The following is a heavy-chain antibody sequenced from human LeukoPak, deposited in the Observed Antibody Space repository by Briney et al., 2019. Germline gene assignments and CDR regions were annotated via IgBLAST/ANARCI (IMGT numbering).Heavy chain of an antibody. CDR1: GGTFSSYA. CDR3: ASSYGSGSYYPGPPGY. J-gene: IGHJ4*02. D-gene: IGHD3-10*01. Sequence: SVKVSCKASGGTFSSYAISWVRQAPGQGLEWMGRIIPILGIANYAQKFQGRFTITADKSTSTAYMELSSLRSEDTAVYYCASSYGSGSYYPGPPGYWGQGTLVTVSS. V-gene: IGHV1-69*04. CDR2: IIPILGIA.